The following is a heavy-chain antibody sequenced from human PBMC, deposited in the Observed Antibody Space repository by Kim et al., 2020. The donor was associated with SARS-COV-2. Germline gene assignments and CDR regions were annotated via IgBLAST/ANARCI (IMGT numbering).Heavy chain of an antibody. CDR2: IYHSGST. D-gene: IGHD6-6*01. Sequence: SETLSLTCAVSGGSISSGGYSWSWIRQPPGKGLEWIGYIYHSGSTYYNPSLKSRVTISVDRSKNQFSLKLSSVTAADTAVYYCARGFGYSSSFFFYFDYWGQGTLVTVSS. J-gene: IGHJ4*02. V-gene: IGHV4-30-2*01. CDR1: GGSISSGGYS. CDR3: ARGFGYSSSFFFYFDY.